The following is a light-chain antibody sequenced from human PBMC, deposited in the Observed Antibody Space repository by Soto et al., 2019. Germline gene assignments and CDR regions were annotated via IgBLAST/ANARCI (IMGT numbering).Light chain of an antibody. CDR3: HQYHSYWT. V-gene: IGKV1-5*03. CDR2: KAS. Sequence: DIQMTQSPSTLYEFVGDRVTITCRASQSVVSWLAWYQQKPGKAPKLLIYKASTLQNGVPSRFSGSGSGTEFTLTISSLQPDDFATYYCHQYHSYWTFDQGTKVEIK. CDR1: QSVVSW. J-gene: IGKJ1*01.